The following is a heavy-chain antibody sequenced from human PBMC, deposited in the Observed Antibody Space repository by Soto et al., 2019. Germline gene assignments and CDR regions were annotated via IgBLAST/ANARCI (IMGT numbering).Heavy chain of an antibody. CDR2: ISASNGYI. D-gene: IGHD3-9*01. CDR3: AREGLVRPFKCFDP. J-gene: IGHJ5*02. Sequence: ASVKVSCETSGYTFSNYGVTCVRQPPGQGLEWMGLISASNGYIRSAEKFQGRLTMTTDTSTNTVYMELRSLTSDDTAVYYCAREGLVRPFKCFDPWGQGTMVTVSS. V-gene: IGHV1-18*01. CDR1: GYTFSNYG.